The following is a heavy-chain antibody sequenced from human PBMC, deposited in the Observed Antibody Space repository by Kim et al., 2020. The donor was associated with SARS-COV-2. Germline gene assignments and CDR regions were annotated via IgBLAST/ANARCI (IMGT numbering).Heavy chain of an antibody. CDR3: ARGGLITKIVVVIPGAFDI. V-gene: IGHV4-30-4*01. CDR1: GGSISSGDYY. Sequence: SETLSLTCTVSGGSISSGDYYWSWIRQPPGKDLEWIGYIYYSGSTYYNPSLKSRVTISVDTPKNQFSLKLSSVTAADTAVYYCARGGLITKIVVVIPGAFDIWGQGTMVTVSS. CDR2: IYYSGST. J-gene: IGHJ3*02. D-gene: IGHD3-22*01.